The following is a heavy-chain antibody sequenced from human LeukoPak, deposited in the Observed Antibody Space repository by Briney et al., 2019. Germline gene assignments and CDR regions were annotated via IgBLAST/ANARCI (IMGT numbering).Heavy chain of an antibody. J-gene: IGHJ4*02. V-gene: IGHV4-59*12. Sequence: SETLSLTCTVSGGSISTYYWSWIRQPPGKGLEWIGYIFYSGSTNYNPSLKSRVTISVDTSKNQFSLKLSSVTAADTAVYYCARFPKTGDGYWGQGTLVTVSS. CDR2: IFYSGST. CDR1: GGSISTYY. D-gene: IGHD2-21*02. CDR3: ARFPKTGDGY.